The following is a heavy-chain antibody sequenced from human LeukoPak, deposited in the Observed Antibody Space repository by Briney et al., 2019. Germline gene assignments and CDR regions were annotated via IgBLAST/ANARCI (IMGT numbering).Heavy chain of an antibody. CDR3: ARVGMWDSGGY. CDR2: IYYSGST. V-gene: IGHV4-39*01. Sequence: PSETLSLTCTVSGGSISSSSYYWGWIRQPPGKGLEWIGSIYYSGSTYYNPSLKSRVTISVDTSKNQFSLKLSSVTAADTAVYYCARVGMWDSGGYWGQGTLVTVSS. CDR1: GGSISSSSYY. J-gene: IGHJ4*02. D-gene: IGHD1-26*01.